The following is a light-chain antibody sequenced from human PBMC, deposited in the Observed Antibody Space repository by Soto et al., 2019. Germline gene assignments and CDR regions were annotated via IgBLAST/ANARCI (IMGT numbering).Light chain of an antibody. Sequence: QSVLSQPPSLSAAPGQKVTISCYGSNSNLGAGYDVHWYQQLPGAAPKLVIFGNRNRPSGVPERFSGSKSGTSASLAITGLQAEDEADYYCQAYDYSLTAFVFGGGTKVTVL. J-gene: IGLJ3*02. V-gene: IGLV1-40*01. CDR3: QAYDYSLTAFV. CDR2: GNR. CDR1: NSNLGAGYD.